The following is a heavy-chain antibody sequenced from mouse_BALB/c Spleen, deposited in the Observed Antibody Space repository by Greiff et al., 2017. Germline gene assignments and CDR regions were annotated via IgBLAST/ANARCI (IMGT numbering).Heavy chain of an antibody. CDR2: IYPGNSDT. J-gene: IGHJ2*01. CDR3: TYGYDAGAVYYFDY. CDR1: GYSFTSYW. Sequence: EVQLQQSGTVLARPGASVKMSCKASGYSFTSYWMHWVKQRPGQGLEWIGAIYPGNSDTSYNQKFKGKAKLTAVTSASTAYMELSSLTNEDSAVYYCTYGYDAGAVYYFDYWGQGTTLTVSS. D-gene: IGHD2-2*01. V-gene: IGHV1-5*01.